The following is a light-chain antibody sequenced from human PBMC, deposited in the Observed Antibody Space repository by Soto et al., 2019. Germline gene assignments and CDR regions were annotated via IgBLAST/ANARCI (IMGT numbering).Light chain of an antibody. CDR2: GAS. CDR3: QQYNNWPPIT. CDR1: QSISSNY. Sequence: EIVLMQSPGTLSLSPGERATLSCRASQSISSNYLAWYQQKPGQAPRLLIDGASSRATGIPDRFSGSGSGTDFTLTISRLEPEDFAVYYCQQYNNWPPITFGQGTKLEIK. V-gene: IGKV3-20*01. J-gene: IGKJ2*01.